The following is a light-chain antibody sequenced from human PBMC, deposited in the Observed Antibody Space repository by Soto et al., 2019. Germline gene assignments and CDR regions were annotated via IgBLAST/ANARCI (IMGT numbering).Light chain of an antibody. CDR2: GAS. V-gene: IGKV3-15*01. CDR1: QSVSSSY. CDR3: QQYKNWPPIT. J-gene: IGKJ5*01. Sequence: EIVITQSPGTLSVSPGERATLSYRASQSVSSSYLGWYQQKPCQAHRLLIYGASTRATGIPARFSGSGSGTEFTLTISSLQSEDFAVYYCQQYKNWPPITFGQGTRLEIK.